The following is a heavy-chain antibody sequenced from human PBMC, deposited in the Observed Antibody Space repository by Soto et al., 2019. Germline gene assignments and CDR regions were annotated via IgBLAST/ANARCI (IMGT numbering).Heavy chain of an antibody. CDR3: TTARGTYGAEYFQH. J-gene: IGHJ1*01. CDR1: GFTFTNAW. D-gene: IGHD4-17*01. CDR2: IKSKTDGGTT. V-gene: IGHV3-15*01. Sequence: PGGPLRLSCAASGFTFTNAWMSWVRQAPGKGLEWVGRIKSKTDGGTTDYAAPVKGRFTISRDDSKNTLYLQMNSLKTEDTAVYYCTTARGTYGAEYFQHWGQGTLVTVS.